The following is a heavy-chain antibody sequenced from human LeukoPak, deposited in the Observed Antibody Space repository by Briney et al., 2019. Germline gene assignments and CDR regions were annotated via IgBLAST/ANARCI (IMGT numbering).Heavy chain of an antibody. CDR2: INPNSGGT. D-gene: IGHD3-22*01. J-gene: IGHJ1*01. CDR3: ARCYYDSSANGYFQH. CDR1: GYTFTGYY. V-gene: IGHV1-2*06. Sequence: GASVKVSCKASGYTFTGYYMHWVRQAPGQGLEWMGRINPNSGGTSYAQKFQGRVTMTRDTSISTAYMELSRLRSDDTAVYYCARCYYDSSANGYFQHWGRGILVTVSS.